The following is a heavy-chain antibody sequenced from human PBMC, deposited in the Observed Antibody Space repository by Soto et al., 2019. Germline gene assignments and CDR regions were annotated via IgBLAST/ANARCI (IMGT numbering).Heavy chain of an antibody. J-gene: IGHJ6*03. V-gene: IGHV4-34*01. CDR2: INHSGST. Sequence: ASETLSLTCAVYGGSFSGYYWSWIRQPPGKGLEWIGEINHSGSTNYNPSLKSRVTISVDTSKNQFSLKLSSVTAADTAVYYCARGLRFLENYYYYMDVWGKGTTVTVSS. CDR1: GGSFSGYY. D-gene: IGHD3-3*01. CDR3: ARGLRFLENYYYYMDV.